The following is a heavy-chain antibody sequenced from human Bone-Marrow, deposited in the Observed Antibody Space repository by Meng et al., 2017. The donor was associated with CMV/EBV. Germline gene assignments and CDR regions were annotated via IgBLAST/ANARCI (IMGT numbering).Heavy chain of an antibody. CDR1: GYTFTGYY. J-gene: IGHJ4*02. CDR2: INPNSGGT. D-gene: IGHD3-22*01. V-gene: IGHV1-2*02. Sequence: ASVKVSCKASGYTFTGYYMHWVRQAPGQGLEWMGWINPNSGGTNYAQKFQGRVTMTRDTSISTAYMELSRLRSDDTAVYYCARVGDYYDSSGYWVWGQGTLVTVSS. CDR3: ARVGDYYDSSGYWV.